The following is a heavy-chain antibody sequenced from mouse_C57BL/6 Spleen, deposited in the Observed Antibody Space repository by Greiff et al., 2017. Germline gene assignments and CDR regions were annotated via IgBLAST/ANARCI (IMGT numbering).Heavy chain of an antibody. V-gene: IGHV5-16*01. J-gene: IGHJ1*03. CDR2: INYDGSST. D-gene: IGHD1-1*01. CDR1: GFTFSDYY. Sequence: EVMLVESEGGLVQPGSSMKLSCTASGFTFSDYYMAWVRQVPEKGLEWVANINYDGSSTYYLDSLKSRFIISRDNAKNILYLQMSSLKSEDTATYYCARGVVPYWYFDVWGTGTTVTGAS. CDR3: ARGVVPYWYFDV.